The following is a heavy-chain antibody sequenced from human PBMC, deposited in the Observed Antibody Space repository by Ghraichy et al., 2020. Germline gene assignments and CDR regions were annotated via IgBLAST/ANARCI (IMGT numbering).Heavy chain of an antibody. J-gene: IGHJ6*02. Sequence: GGSLRLSCAVSGFTFNSHIMSWVRQAPGKGLQWVSSISSTGNYIYYADSLKGRFTISRDNAKNSLYLQMNSLRAEDTAVYYCARDNSDNPNYNYYAMDAWGQGTTVTVSS. V-gene: IGHV3-21*01. CDR2: ISSTGNYI. D-gene: IGHD1-1*01. CDR3: ARDNSDNPNYNYYAMDA. CDR1: GFTFNSHI.